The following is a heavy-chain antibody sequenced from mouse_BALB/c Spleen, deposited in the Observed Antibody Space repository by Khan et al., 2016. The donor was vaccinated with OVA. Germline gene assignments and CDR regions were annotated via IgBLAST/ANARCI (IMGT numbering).Heavy chain of an antibody. CDR1: GFTFSTYT. CDR3: TRDRLMRAGYFDY. J-gene: IGHJ2*01. V-gene: IGHV5-6-4*01. D-gene: IGHD2-14*01. Sequence: EVELVESGGGFVKPGGSLKLSCAASGFTFSTYTMSWVRQTPEKRLEWVATISSGGTYTFYPDSVKGRFTISRDNAMNTLNLQMSSLKSEDTAMYYSTRDRLMRAGYFDYWGQGTTLTVSS. CDR2: ISSGGTYT.